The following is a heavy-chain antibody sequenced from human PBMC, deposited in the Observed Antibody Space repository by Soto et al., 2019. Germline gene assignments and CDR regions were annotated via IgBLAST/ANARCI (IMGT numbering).Heavy chain of an antibody. D-gene: IGHD3-22*01. CDR3: ARGRDYYDSSGYSTSLDY. V-gene: IGHV4-30-4*01. J-gene: IGHJ4*02. CDR1: GGSISSGDYY. CDR2: IYYSGST. Sequence: QVQLQESGPGLVKPSQTLSLTCTVSGGSISSGDYYWSWIRQPPGKGLEWIGYIYYSGSTYYNPSLKSRVTIAVDTSKNQFSLKLSSVTAADTAVYYCARGRDYYDSSGYSTSLDYWGQGTLVTVSS.